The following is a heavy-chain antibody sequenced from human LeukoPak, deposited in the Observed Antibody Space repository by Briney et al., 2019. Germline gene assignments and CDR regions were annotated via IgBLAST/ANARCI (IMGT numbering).Heavy chain of an antibody. Sequence: SETLSLTCTVSGGSISSYYWSWIRQPAGKGLEWIGRIYTSGGTNYNPSLKSRVTMSVDTSKNQFSLKLSSVTAADTAVYYCARFNIRANYYYYMDVWGKGTTVTVSS. CDR1: GGSISSYY. V-gene: IGHV4-4*07. CDR3: ARFNIRANYYYYMDV. D-gene: IGHD3-3*02. J-gene: IGHJ6*03. CDR2: IYTSGGT.